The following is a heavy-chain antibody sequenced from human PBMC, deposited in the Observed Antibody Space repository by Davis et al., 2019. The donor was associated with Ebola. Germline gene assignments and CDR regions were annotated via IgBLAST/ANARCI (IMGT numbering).Heavy chain of an antibody. D-gene: IGHD4-17*01. CDR2: ISGSGGST. Sequence: GESLKISCAASGFTFSNYWMSWVRQAPGKGLEWVSAISGSGGSTYYADSVKGRFTISRDNSKNTLYLQMNSLRAEDTAVYYCVSYRGYGDYVLNYYGMDVWGQGTTVTVSS. J-gene: IGHJ6*02. CDR1: GFTFSNYW. V-gene: IGHV3-23*01. CDR3: VSYRGYGDYVLNYYGMDV.